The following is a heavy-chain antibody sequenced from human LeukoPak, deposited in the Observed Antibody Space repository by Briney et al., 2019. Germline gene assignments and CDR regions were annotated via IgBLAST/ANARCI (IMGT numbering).Heavy chain of an antibody. Sequence: GGSLRLSCAASGFTFSSYGMHWVRQAPGKGLEWVAVIWYDGSNKYYADSVKGRFTISRDNSKNTVYLEVNSLRAEDTAVYYCARALSYGSGSYPIHWGQGTLVTVSP. CDR3: ARALSYGSGSYPIH. J-gene: IGHJ1*01. CDR1: GFTFSSYG. V-gene: IGHV3-33*01. CDR2: IWYDGSNK. D-gene: IGHD3-10*01.